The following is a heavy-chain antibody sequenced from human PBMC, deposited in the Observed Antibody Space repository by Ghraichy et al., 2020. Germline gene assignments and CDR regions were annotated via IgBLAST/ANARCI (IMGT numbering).Heavy chain of an antibody. Sequence: SQTLSLTCTVSDDSISSYYWSWIRQPPGKGLEWIGYIYSRGNTYYNPSLKSRVTISVDTSKNQFSLKLSSVTAADTAVYYCARRIAVTGGTIDYWGQGTLVTVSS. CDR2: IYSRGNT. D-gene: IGHD6-13*01. V-gene: IGHV4-4*09. CDR1: DDSISSYY. J-gene: IGHJ4*02. CDR3: ARRIAVTGGTIDY.